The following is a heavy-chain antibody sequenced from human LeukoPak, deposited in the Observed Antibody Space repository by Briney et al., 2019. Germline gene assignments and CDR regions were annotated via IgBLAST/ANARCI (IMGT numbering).Heavy chain of an antibody. CDR3: ARDAYSSSWEDY. J-gene: IGHJ4*02. CDR2: ISSSSSYI. D-gene: IGHD6-6*01. Sequence: VSSISSSSSYIYYADSVKGRFTISRDNAKNSLYLQMNSLRAEDTAVYYCARDAYSSSWEDYWGQGTLVTVSS. V-gene: IGHV3-21*01.